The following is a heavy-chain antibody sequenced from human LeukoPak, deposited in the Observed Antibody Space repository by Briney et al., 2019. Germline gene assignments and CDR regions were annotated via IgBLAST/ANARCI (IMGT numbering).Heavy chain of an antibody. D-gene: IGHD3-10*01. CDR1: GGSFTDYY. CDR2: IHHRAGA. J-gene: IGHJ5*02. CDR3: ARELWFANAPGSWLDP. Sequence: SETLSLTCAVYGGSFTDYYWSWIRHLPGKGLEWIGEIHHRAGANYNPSLWGRVTISVDNSKNQFSLRLSSVTAADTAVYYCARELWFANAPGSWLDPWGQGTLVTVSS. V-gene: IGHV4-34*01.